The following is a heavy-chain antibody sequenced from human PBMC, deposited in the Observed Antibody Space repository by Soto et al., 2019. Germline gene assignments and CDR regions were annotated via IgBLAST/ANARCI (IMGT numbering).Heavy chain of an antibody. Sequence: GGSLRLSCAPSGFTFTSYWMHWVRQAPGKGLVWVSRINSDGTSTVYVDSVKGRFTIPRDNAKNTLYLQMDSLRAEDTAVYYCTRSITGYSYADTWGQGTLVTVSS. J-gene: IGHJ5*02. CDR1: GFTFTSYW. V-gene: IGHV3-74*01. D-gene: IGHD1-26*01. CDR3: TRSITGYSYADT. CDR2: INSDGTST.